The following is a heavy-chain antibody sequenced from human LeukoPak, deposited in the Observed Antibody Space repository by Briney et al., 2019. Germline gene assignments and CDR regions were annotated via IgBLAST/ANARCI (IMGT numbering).Heavy chain of an antibody. CDR1: GGSISNYY. CDR3: ARANPQWELLSGAFDI. D-gene: IGHD1-26*01. CDR2: IYSTGST. J-gene: IGHJ3*02. V-gene: IGHV4-4*07. Sequence: SETLSLTCTVSGGSISNYYWNWIRQPAGKGLEWIGRIYSTGSTYYNPSLKSRVTISVDTSKNQFSLKLSSVTAADTAVYYCARANPQWELLSGAFDIWGQGTMVTVSS.